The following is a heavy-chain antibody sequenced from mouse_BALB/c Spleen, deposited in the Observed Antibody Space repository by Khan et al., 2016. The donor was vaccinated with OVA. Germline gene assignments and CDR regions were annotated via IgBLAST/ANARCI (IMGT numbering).Heavy chain of an antibody. Sequence: QVQLQQSGPGLVQPSQSLSITCTVSGFSLNNYSVHWVRQSPGKGLEWLGVIWSAGSTDYNAAFISRLTISKDHSRSQVFFKMNSLQPNDTAIYYCARRGYDYGRGALFAYWGQGTLVTVSA. CDR2: IWSAGST. V-gene: IGHV2-2*02. D-gene: IGHD2-4*01. CDR3: ARRGYDYGRGALFAY. J-gene: IGHJ3*01. CDR1: GFSLNNYS.